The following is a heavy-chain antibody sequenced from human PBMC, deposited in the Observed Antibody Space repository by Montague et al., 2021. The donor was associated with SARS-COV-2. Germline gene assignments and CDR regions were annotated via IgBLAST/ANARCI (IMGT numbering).Heavy chain of an antibody. V-gene: IGHV4-39*01. D-gene: IGHD2-2*01. CDR3: AIGLQRVVPGVLVVGPYYYYYYMDV. Sequence: SETLSLTCSVSGDSISHSSFYWGWISQPPGKGLEWIGRIYYSGSSSYNPSLKSRVTISIDTSKNQFSLELSSVTAADTAVYYCAIGLQRVVPGVLVVGPYYYYYYMDVWGKGTTVTVAS. CDR2: IYYSGSS. CDR1: GDSISHSSFY. J-gene: IGHJ6*03.